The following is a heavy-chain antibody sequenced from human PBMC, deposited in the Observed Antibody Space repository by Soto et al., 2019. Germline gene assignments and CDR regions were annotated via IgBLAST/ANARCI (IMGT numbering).Heavy chain of an antibody. CDR1: GGSFSGYY. Sequence: PSETLSLTCAVYGGSFSGYYWSWIRQPPGKGLEWIGEINHSGSTNYNPSLKSRVTISVDTSKNQFSLKLSSVTAADTAVYYCARRRGYSYGSLGYWGQGTLVTVSS. CDR3: ARRRGYSYGSLGY. CDR2: INHSGST. V-gene: IGHV4-34*01. D-gene: IGHD5-18*01. J-gene: IGHJ4*02.